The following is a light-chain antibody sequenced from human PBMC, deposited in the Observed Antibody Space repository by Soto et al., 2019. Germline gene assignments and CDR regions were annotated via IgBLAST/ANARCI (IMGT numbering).Light chain of an antibody. CDR3: QQRSNWPHT. V-gene: IGKV3D-20*02. CDR2: GAS. Sequence: EIVLMQSPGTLSLSPGERATLSCRASQSVSNNYVAWYQQKPGQAPRLLIAGASSRATGIPDRFSGSGSGTDFTLTISSLEPEDFAVYYCQQRSNWPHTFGQGTKLEIK. J-gene: IGKJ2*01. CDR1: QSVSNNY.